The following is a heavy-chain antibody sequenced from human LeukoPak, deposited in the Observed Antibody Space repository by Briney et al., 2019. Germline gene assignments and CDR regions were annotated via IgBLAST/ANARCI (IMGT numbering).Heavy chain of an antibody. D-gene: IGHD4-17*01. CDR2: IKQDGSEK. CDR1: GFTFSSYW. CDR3: ARADDYGDYYFDY. J-gene: IGHJ4*02. V-gene: IGHV3-7*01. Sequence: HPGGSLRLSCAASGFTFSSYWMSWVRQAPGKGLEWVANIKQDGSEKYYVDSVKGRFTISRDNAKNSLYLQMNSLRAEDTAVYYCARADDYGDYYFDYWGQGTLVTVSS.